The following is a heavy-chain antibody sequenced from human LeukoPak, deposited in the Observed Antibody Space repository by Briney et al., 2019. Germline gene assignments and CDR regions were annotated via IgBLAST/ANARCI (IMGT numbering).Heavy chain of an antibody. Sequence: GGSLRLSCAASGFTFSSYGMSWVRQAPGKGLEGVSYISTSGSTIYYADSVKGRFTISRDNAKNSLYLQMNSLRAEDTAVYYCARGGRSSSPFNYWGQGTLVIVSS. CDR1: GFTFSSYG. J-gene: IGHJ4*02. CDR3: ARGGRSSSPFNY. CDR2: ISTSGSTI. D-gene: IGHD6-6*01. V-gene: IGHV3-48*04.